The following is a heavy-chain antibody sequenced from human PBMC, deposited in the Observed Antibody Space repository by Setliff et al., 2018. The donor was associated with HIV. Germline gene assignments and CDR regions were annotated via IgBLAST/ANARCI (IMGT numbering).Heavy chain of an antibody. Sequence: WASVKVSCKASGYTFTGYYMHWVRQAPGQGLEWMGWINPNSGGTNYAQKFQGRVTMTRDTSISTAYMELSRLRSDDTAVYYCARDRWELRTYYYYGMDVWGQGTTVTVS. D-gene: IGHD1-26*01. J-gene: IGHJ6*02. CDR2: INPNSGGT. CDR1: GYTFTGYY. V-gene: IGHV1-2*02. CDR3: ARDRWELRTYYYYGMDV.